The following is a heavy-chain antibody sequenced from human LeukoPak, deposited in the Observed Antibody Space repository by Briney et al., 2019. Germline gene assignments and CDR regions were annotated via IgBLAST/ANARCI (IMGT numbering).Heavy chain of an antibody. V-gene: IGHV1-18*01. CDR1: GYTFINYA. CDR2: VSGYNGNT. J-gene: IGHJ4*02. D-gene: IGHD5-18*01. CDR3: ARVGGYSYGNPFDY. Sequence: ASVKVSCKASGYTFINYAISWVRQAPGQGLEWMGWVSGYNGNTNYAQTLQGRVTMTTDTSTSTAYMELRSLRSDDTAVYYCARVGGYSYGNPFDYWGQGTLVTVSS.